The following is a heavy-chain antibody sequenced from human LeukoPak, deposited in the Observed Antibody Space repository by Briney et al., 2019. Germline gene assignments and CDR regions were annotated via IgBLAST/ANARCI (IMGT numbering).Heavy chain of an antibody. CDR3: ARRGRVGSYYYMDV. Sequence: GESLKISCKVSGYSFTSYWIGWVRQMPGKGLEWIGIIYPGDSDTRYSPSFQGQVTISADKSINTAYLQWSSLKASDTAMYFCARRGRVGSYYYMDVWAKGPRSPSP. D-gene: IGHD2-15*01. J-gene: IGHJ6*03. CDR2: IYPGDSDT. V-gene: IGHV5-51*01. CDR1: GYSFTSYW.